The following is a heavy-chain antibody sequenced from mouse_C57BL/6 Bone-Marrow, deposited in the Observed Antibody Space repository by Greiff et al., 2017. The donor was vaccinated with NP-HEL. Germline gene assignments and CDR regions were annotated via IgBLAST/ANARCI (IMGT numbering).Heavy chain of an antibody. V-gene: IGHV1-15*01. J-gene: IGHJ3*01. Sequence: VHLVESGAELVRPGASVTLSCKASGYTFTDYEMHWVKQTPVHGLEWIGAIDPETGGTAYNQKFKGKAILTADKSSSTAYMELRSLTSEDSAFYYCTNYDGYPAWFAYWGQGTLVTVSA. CDR3: TNYDGYPAWFAY. D-gene: IGHD2-3*01. CDR1: GYTFTDYE. CDR2: IDPETGGT.